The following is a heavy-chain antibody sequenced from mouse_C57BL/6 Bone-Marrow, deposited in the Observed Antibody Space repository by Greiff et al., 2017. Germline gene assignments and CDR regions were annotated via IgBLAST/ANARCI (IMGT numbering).Heavy chain of an antibody. J-gene: IGHJ4*01. CDR1: GYTFTSYW. CDR3: ARGVLRMDY. D-gene: IGHD1-1*01. CDR2: IDPNGGGT. Sequence: QVQLQQPGAELVKPGASVKLSCTASGYTFTSYWMHWVKQRPGGGLEWIGRIDPNGGGTKYNENFKGKATLTVDKPSSTAYMQLSSLTSEDSAVYYCARGVLRMDYWGQGTSVTVSA. V-gene: IGHV1-72*01.